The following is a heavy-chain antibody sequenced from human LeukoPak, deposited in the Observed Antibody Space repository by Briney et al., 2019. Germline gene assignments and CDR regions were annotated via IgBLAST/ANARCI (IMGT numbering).Heavy chain of an antibody. V-gene: IGHV1-24*01. J-gene: IGHJ4*02. CDR1: GYTLTELS. Sequence: ASVKVSCKVSGYTLTELSMHWVRQAPGKGLEWMGGFDPEDGETIYAQKFQGRVTMTEDTSTDTAYMELSSLRSEDTAVYYCATLTSYYDSSGYSDYWGQGTLVTVSP. CDR2: FDPEDGET. CDR3: ATLTSYYDSSGYSDY. D-gene: IGHD3-22*01.